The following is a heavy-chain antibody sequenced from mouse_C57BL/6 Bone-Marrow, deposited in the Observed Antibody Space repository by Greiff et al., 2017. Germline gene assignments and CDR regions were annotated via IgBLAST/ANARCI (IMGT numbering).Heavy chain of an antibody. Sequence: EVQLVESGGGLVQPGGSMKLSCVASGFTFSNYWMNWVRQSPEKGLEWVAQIRLKSDNYATHYAESVKGRFTISRDDSKSSVYLQMNNLRAEDTGIYYCTGSNWWVAWFAYWGQGTLVTVSA. CDR2: IRLKSDNYAT. V-gene: IGHV6-3*01. D-gene: IGHD2-5*01. CDR1: GFTFSNYW. J-gene: IGHJ3*01. CDR3: TGSNWWVAWFAY.